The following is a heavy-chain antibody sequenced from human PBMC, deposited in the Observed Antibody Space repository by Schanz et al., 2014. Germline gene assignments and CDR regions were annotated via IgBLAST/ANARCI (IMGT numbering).Heavy chain of an antibody. Sequence: QVQLVESGGGVVQPGGSLRLSCAASGFTFSSYGMHWVRQAPGKGLEWVAFIRYDGSNKYYADSVKGRFTISRDNSKNMLYLQMNSLRAEDTAVYYCAKDVKNGGNSGFDYWGQGTLVTVSS. CDR1: GFTFSSYG. D-gene: IGHD2-21*02. V-gene: IGHV3-30*02. CDR3: AKDVKNGGNSGFDY. CDR2: IRYDGSNK. J-gene: IGHJ4*02.